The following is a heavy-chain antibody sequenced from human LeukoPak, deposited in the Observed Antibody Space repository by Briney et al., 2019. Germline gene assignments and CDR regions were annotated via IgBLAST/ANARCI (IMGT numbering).Heavy chain of an antibody. Sequence: ASVKVSCKASGYTFSGYYIHWVRQAPGQGLEWMGLVKPDSGDTNYAQNFRGRVTMTRDTSITTAYMELNRLTSDDTAVYYCVRDRPHNRFDPWGQGTLVTVSS. J-gene: IGHJ5*02. CDR1: GYTFSGYY. CDR2: VKPDSGDT. V-gene: IGHV1-2*02. CDR3: VRDRPHNRFDP.